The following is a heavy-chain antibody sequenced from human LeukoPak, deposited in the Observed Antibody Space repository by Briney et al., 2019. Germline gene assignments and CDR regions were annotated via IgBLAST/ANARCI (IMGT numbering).Heavy chain of an antibody. CDR3: ARSTDYDFWSGYRDHNWFDP. Sequence: SETLSLTCTVSGGSISSHYWSWIRQPPGEGLEWIGYIYYSGSTNYNPSLKSRVTISVDTSKDQFSLKLSSVTAADTAVYYCARSTDYDFWSGYRDHNWFDPWGQGTLVTVSS. CDR1: GGSISSHY. J-gene: IGHJ5*02. D-gene: IGHD3-3*01. V-gene: IGHV4-59*11. CDR2: IYYSGST.